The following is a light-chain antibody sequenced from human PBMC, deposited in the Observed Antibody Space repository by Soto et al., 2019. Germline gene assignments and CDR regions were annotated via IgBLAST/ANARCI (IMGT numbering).Light chain of an antibody. Sequence: QSVLTQPRSVSGSPGQSVTISCTGTSSDVGAYNYVSWYQHHPGKAPKVMIYDVSERPSGVPDRFSGSKSDNKASLTISGRLEEEEAAYYCCSYAGSYSWVFGGGTQLTVL. CDR3: CSYAGSYSWV. CDR1: SSDVGAYNY. V-gene: IGLV2-11*01. CDR2: DVS. J-gene: IGLJ3*02.